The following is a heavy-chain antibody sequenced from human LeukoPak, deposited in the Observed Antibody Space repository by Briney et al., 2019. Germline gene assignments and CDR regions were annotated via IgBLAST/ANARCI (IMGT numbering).Heavy chain of an antibody. CDR2: ISGGGGST. CDR1: GFTFGSYA. V-gene: IGHV3-23*01. J-gene: IGHJ4*02. D-gene: IGHD2-2*01. Sequence: GGSLRLSCAASGFTFGSYAMSWVRQAPGKRLQWVSAISGGGGSTYYADSVKGRFTISRDNSKNTLYLQMNSLRAEDAAVYYCAKNGFHCTSTSCYSTSYYFDYWGQGTLVTVSS. CDR3: AKNGFHCTSTSCYSTSYYFDY.